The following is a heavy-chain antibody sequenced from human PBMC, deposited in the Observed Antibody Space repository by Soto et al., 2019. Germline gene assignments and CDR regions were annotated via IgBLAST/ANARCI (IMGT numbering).Heavy chain of an antibody. CDR2: IIPIFGTA. V-gene: IGHV1-69*06. Sequence: KVSCKASGGTFSSYAISWVRQAPGQGLEWMGGIIPIFGTANYAQKFQGRVTITADKSTSTAYMELSSLRSEDTAVYYCARGLRYNWNDLLYYYYGMDVWGQGTTVTVSS. J-gene: IGHJ6*02. CDR3: ARGLRYNWNDLLYYYYGMDV. D-gene: IGHD1-20*01. CDR1: GGTFSSYA.